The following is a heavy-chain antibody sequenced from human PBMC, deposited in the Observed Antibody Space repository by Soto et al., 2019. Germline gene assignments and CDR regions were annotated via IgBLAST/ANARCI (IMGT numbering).Heavy chain of an antibody. CDR1: GFTFSSYA. Sequence: GGSLRLSCAASGFTFSSYAMSWVRQAPGKGLEWVSAISGSGGSTYSADSVKGRFTISRDNSKNTLYLQMNSLRAEDTAVYYCAKDLGAYYDSSGYSTPSDYWGQGTLVTVSS. V-gene: IGHV3-23*01. J-gene: IGHJ4*02. CDR2: ISGSGGST. CDR3: AKDLGAYYDSSGYSTPSDY. D-gene: IGHD3-22*01.